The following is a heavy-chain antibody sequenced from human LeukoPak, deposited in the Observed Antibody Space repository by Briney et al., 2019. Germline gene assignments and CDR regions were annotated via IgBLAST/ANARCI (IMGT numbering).Heavy chain of an antibody. J-gene: IGHJ6*02. CDR3: ARGDYSNYYYYGMDV. CDR2: IIPILGIA. V-gene: IGHV1-69*04. D-gene: IGHD4-4*01. Sequence: GASVKVSCKASGGTFSSYAISWVRQAPGQGLEWMGRIIPILGIANYAQKFQGRVTITADKSTSTAYMELSSLRSEDTAVYYCARGDYSNYYYYGMDVWAQGTTVTVSS. CDR1: GGTFSSYA.